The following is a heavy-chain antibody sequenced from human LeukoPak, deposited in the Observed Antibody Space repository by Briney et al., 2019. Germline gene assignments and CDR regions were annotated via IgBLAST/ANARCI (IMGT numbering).Heavy chain of an antibody. V-gene: IGHV3-21*01. Sequence: GALRLSCAASGFTFSCVSMNWVRQAPGKGLGWVSSNSSSSSCIYDADSVKGRFTISRDNAKNSLYLQMNSLRAEDTAVYYCARDLGSGYYRRFDDWGQGTLVTVSS. CDR1: GFTFSCVS. J-gene: IGHJ4*02. D-gene: IGHD3-22*01. CDR3: ARDLGSGYYRRFDD. CDR2: NSSSSSCI.